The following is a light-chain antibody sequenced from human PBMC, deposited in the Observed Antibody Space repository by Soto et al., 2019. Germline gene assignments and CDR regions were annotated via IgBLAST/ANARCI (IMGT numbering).Light chain of an antibody. Sequence: EIVMTQSPATLSVSPGERVTLSCRASQSVFSSLAWYQQKPGQAPRLLIYGAATRATGIPARFSGSGSGTDFTLTISSLQSEDFAIYYCQQYYHWPVTFGGGTKVEIK. CDR1: QSVFSS. CDR2: GAA. CDR3: QQYYHWPVT. J-gene: IGKJ4*01. V-gene: IGKV3-15*01.